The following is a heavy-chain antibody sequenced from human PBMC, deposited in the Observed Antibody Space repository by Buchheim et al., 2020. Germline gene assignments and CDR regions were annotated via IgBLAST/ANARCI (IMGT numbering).Heavy chain of an antibody. CDR1: GGSISSYY. CDR2: IYTSGST. CDR3: AGGGTVTSHYYCGMDV. V-gene: IGHV4-4*07. D-gene: IGHD4-17*01. Sequence: QVQLQESGPGLVKPSETLSLTCTVSGGSISSYYWSWIRQPAGKGLEWIGRIYTSGSTNYNPSLKSRVTLSVDTSQNQFSLQLSSVTAEDTAVYYCAGGGTVTSHYYCGMDVWGQGTT. J-gene: IGHJ6*01.